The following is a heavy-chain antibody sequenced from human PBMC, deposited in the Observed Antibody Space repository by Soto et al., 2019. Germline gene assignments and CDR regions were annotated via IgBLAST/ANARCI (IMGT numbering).Heavy chain of an antibody. CDR3: VREFEKPGVRNYFDS. CDR1: GFSFSSYG. J-gene: IGHJ4*02. CDR2: ISYDGSNK. V-gene: IGHV3-30*03. D-gene: IGHD3-3*01. Sequence: PGGSPGLSCAASGFSFSSYGMHWFRQAPGKGLEWVAVISYDGSNKYYADSVKGRFTISRDNSKNTLYLQMNSLRAEDTAVYYCVREFEKPGVRNYFDSWGQGT.